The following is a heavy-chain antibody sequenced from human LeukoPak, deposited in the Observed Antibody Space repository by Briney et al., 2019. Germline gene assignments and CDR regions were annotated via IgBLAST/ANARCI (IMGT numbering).Heavy chain of an antibody. CDR3: ARDRSYGYFYYYYYMDV. D-gene: IGHD5-18*01. CDR1: GFTFSIYW. V-gene: IGHV3-74*01. CDR2: INSDGRST. J-gene: IGHJ6*03. Sequence: GGSLRLSCAASGFTFSIYWMHWVRQAPGKGLVWVSRINSDGRSTSYADSVKGRFTIPRDNAKNTLYLQPNGLRAEDTAVYYCARDRSYGYFYYYYYMDVWGKGPRSPSP.